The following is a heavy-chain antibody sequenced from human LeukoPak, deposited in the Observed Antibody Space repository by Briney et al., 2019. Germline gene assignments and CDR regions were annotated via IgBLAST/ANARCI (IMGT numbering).Heavy chain of an antibody. D-gene: IGHD4-17*01. Sequence: PSETLSLTCTVSGGSISTYYWSWIRQPPGKGLEWIGQIYYSGSTNINPSLESRVTILVDTSKNQFSLKVSSVTAADTAVYYCARHGDPWYFDLWGRGTLVTVSS. V-gene: IGHV4-59*01. CDR1: GGSISTYY. CDR3: ARHGDPWYFDL. CDR2: IYYSGST. J-gene: IGHJ2*01.